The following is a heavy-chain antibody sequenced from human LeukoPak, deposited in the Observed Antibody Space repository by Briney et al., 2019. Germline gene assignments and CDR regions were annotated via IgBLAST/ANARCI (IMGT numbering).Heavy chain of an antibody. CDR2: IYTSGST. J-gene: IGHJ5*02. V-gene: IGHV4-61*02. CDR1: GGSISSGDYY. Sequence: SQTLSLTCTVSGGSISSGDYYWSWIRQPAGKGLEWIGRIYTSGSTNYNPSLKSRVTISVDTSKNQFSLKLSSVTAADTAVYYCARVGKSSSWYNWFDPWGQGTLVTVSS. D-gene: IGHD6-13*01. CDR3: ARVGKSSSWYNWFDP.